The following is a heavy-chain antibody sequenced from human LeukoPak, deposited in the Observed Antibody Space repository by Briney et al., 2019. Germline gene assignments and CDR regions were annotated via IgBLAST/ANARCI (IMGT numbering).Heavy chain of an antibody. Sequence: SVKVSCKASGGTLSSYAISWVRQAPGQGLEWMGGIIPIFGTANYAQKFQGRVTITADESTSTAYMELSSLRSEDTAVYYCAKWDMVRGLDYWGQGTLVTVSS. CDR1: GGTLSSYA. CDR2: IIPIFGTA. J-gene: IGHJ4*02. CDR3: AKWDMVRGLDY. D-gene: IGHD3-10*01. V-gene: IGHV1-69*01.